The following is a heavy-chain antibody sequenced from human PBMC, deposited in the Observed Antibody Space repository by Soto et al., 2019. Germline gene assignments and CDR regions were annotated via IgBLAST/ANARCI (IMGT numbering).Heavy chain of an antibody. CDR3: AKDLYYYHSSLDDY. V-gene: IGHV3-30*18. CDR1: GFTFSSYA. J-gene: IGHJ4*02. CDR2: ISNDGSNK. Sequence: PGGSLRVSCAASGFTFSSYAMHWVRQAPGKGLEWVAVISNDGSNKFYADSVKGRFTISRDNARNTLHLQMNTLRAEDTAVYYCAKDLYYYHSSLDDYWGQGTLVTVSS. D-gene: IGHD3-22*01.